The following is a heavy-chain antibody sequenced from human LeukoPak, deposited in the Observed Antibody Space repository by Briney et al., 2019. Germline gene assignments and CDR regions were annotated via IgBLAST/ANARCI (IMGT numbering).Heavy chain of an antibody. V-gene: IGHV1-18*01. CDR3: ARDPYYGGNSLNWFDP. CDR1: GYTITSYG. D-gene: IGHD4-23*01. CDR2: ISAYNGNT. J-gene: IGHJ5*02. Sequence: ASVKVSCKASGYTITSYGISWVRQAPGQGLEWMGWISAYNGNTNYAQKLQGRVTMTTDTSTSTAYMELRSLRSDDTAVYYCARDPYYGGNSLNWFDPWGQGTLVTVSS.